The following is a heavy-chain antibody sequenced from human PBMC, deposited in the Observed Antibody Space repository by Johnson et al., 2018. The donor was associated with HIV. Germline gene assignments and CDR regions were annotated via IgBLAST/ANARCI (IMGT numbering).Heavy chain of an antibody. CDR3: ARSTYCGGDCYSVAFDI. J-gene: IGHJ3*02. D-gene: IGHD2-21*01. V-gene: IGHV3-48*04. CDR2: ISSSGSTI. CDR1: GFTFSSYS. Sequence: VQLVESGGGVVQPGRSLRLSCAASGFTFSSYSMNWVRQAPGKGLEWVSYISSSGSTIYYADSVKGRLTISRDNAKNSLYLQMNSLRAEDTAVYYCARSTYCGGDCYSVAFDIWGQGTMVTVSS.